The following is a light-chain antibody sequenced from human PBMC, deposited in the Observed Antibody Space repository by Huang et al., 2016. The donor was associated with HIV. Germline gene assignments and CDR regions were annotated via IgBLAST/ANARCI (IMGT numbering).Light chain of an antibody. CDR1: QSVSSNY. V-gene: IGKV3-20*01. CDR2: GAS. CDR3: QQYGDSPPYT. Sequence: IVLTQSPGTLSLSPGETATLSCRACQSVSSNYLAWYQQKPGQDPRLLIYGASNRGTCIPDRFSGSGSGTDFSLIINRLQPEDFAVYYCQQYGDSPPYTFGQGTKLEIK. J-gene: IGKJ2*01.